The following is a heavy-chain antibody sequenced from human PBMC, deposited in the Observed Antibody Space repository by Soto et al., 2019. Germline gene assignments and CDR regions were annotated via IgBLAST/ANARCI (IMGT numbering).Heavy chain of an antibody. CDR3: AKQPHEDIVATINSGPPY. J-gene: IGHJ4*02. V-gene: IGHV3-23*01. Sequence: AGGSLRLSCAACGFTFSSYAMSWVRQAPGKGLEWVSAISGSGGSTYYADSVKGRFTISRDNSKNTLYLQMNSLRAEDTAVYYCAKQPHEDIVATINSGPPYWGQGTLVTVSS. CDR1: GFTFSSYA. D-gene: IGHD5-12*01. CDR2: ISGSGGST.